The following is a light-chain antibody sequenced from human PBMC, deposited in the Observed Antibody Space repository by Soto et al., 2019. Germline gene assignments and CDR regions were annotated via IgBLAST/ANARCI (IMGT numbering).Light chain of an antibody. V-gene: IGKV1-12*01. CDR2: AAS. CDR1: QGISSC. Sequence: DIPMTQSPSSVSASVGDRVTITCRASQGISSCLAWYQQKPGQAPKLLIYAASRLHSGVPARFRGSGSGTDFTLTISSLQPEDFATYYCQQPNNCPLTFGQGTTVEVK. CDR3: QQPNNCPLT. J-gene: IGKJ1*01.